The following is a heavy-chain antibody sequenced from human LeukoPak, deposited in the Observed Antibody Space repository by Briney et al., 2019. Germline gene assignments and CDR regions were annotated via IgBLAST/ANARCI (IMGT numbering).Heavy chain of an antibody. D-gene: IGHD3-3*01. CDR1: GFTFSSYA. Sequence: GGSLLLSCAASGFTFSSYAMSWVRQAPGKGLEWVSAISGSGGSTYYADSVKGRFTISRDNSKNTLYLQMNSLRAEDTAVYYCAKDGDDWSKGYWGQGTLVTVSS. CDR3: AKDGDDWSKGY. V-gene: IGHV3-23*01. J-gene: IGHJ4*02. CDR2: ISGSGGST.